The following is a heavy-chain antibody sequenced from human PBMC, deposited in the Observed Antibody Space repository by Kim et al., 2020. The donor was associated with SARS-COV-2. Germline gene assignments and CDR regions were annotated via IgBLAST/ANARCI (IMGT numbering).Heavy chain of an antibody. CDR1: GFTFSDAW. CDR3: STHRTDY. J-gene: IGHJ4*02. V-gene: IGHV3-15*01. CDR2: IKTKTDVGTT. Sequence: GGSLRLSCAASGFTFSDAWMSWVRQAPGKGLEWVGRIKTKTDVGTTDYAAPVKGRFTISRDGSKNTLYLQMNSLKTEDSTVYYCSTHRTDYWGERTLVTVSS.